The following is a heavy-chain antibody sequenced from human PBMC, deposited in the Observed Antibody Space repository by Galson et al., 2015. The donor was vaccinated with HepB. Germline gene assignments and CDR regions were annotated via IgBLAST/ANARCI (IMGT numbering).Heavy chain of an antibody. CDR3: ARAYGDYYYYYGMDV. Sequence: SLRLSCAASGFTFDDYGMSWVRQAPGKGLEWVSGINWNGGSTGYAVSVKGRFTISRDNAKNSLYLQMNSLRAEDTALYYCARAYGDYYYYYGMDVWGQGTTVTVSS. D-gene: IGHD4-17*01. CDR1: GFTFDDYG. CDR2: INWNGGST. J-gene: IGHJ6*02. V-gene: IGHV3-20*04.